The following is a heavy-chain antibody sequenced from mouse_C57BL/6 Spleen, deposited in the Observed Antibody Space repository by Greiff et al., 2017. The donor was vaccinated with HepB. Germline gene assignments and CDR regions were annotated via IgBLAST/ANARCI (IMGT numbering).Heavy chain of an antibody. V-gene: IGHV10-3*01. CDR3: VREWAIYGSSYVRYFDV. CDR2: IRSKSSNYAT. J-gene: IGHJ1*03. CDR1: GFTFNTYA. Sequence: EVQLVESGGGLVQPKGSLKLSCAASGFTFNTYAMHWVRQAPGKGLEWVARIRSKSSNYATYYADSVKDRFTISRDDSQSMLYLQMNNLKTEDTAMYDCVREWAIYGSSYVRYFDVWGTGTTVTVSS. D-gene: IGHD1-1*01.